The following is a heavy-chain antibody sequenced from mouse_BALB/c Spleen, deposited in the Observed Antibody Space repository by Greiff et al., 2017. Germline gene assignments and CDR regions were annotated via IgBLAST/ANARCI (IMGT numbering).Heavy chain of an antibody. V-gene: IGHV2-9*02. D-gene: IGHD2-1*01. CDR3: AREREPYGNYFYWYFDV. J-gene: IGHJ1*01. Sequence: VQLQESGPGLVAPSQSLSITCTVSGFSLTSYGVHWVRQPPGKGLEWLGVIWAGGSTNYNSALMSRLSISKDNSKSQVFLKMNSLQTDDTAMYYCAREREPYGNYFYWYFDVWGAGTTVTVSS. CDR2: IWAGGST. CDR1: GFSLTSYG.